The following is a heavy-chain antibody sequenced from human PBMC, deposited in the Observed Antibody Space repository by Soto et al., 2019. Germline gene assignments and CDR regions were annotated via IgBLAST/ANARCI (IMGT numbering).Heavy chain of an antibody. J-gene: IGHJ4*02. D-gene: IGHD4-17*01. V-gene: IGHV3-23*01. CDR3: ARDVDADFRTDFDY. CDR2: ISDSGEII. Sequence: GESLRLSCEAPGFTLSIYAMSWVRQAPWKGLEWVSGISDSGEIIQYAASARGRFTISRDNAENSVYLEMDSLRAEDTALYYCARDVDADFRTDFDYWGRGTLVTVSS. CDR1: GFTLSIYA.